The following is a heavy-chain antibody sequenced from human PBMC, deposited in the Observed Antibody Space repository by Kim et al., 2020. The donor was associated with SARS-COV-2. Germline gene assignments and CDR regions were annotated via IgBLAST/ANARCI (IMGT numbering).Heavy chain of an antibody. J-gene: IGHJ4*02. Sequence: ADSVKGRFTISRDKSRNTLFLQMNGLRAEETAVYYCARDLGRAVVPGAQHWGQGTLVTVSS. CDR3: ARDLGRAVVPGAQH. D-gene: IGHD2-2*01. V-gene: IGHV3-33*01.